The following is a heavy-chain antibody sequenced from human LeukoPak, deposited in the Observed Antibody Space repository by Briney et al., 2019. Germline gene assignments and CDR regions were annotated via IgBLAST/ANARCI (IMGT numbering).Heavy chain of an antibody. CDR1: GFAFNAYA. CDR3: ARGPFDFWSGDPLDY. J-gene: IGHJ4*02. Sequence: PGGSLRLSCAASGFAFNAYAMHWVRQGPGKGLAWVTVISYTGDNRYYADSVSGRFTISRDNSKSMLYLRMNSLRFEDTAVYYCARGPFDFWSGDPLDYWGQGTLVTVSS. V-gene: IGHV3-30-3*01. CDR2: ISYTGDNR. D-gene: IGHD3-3*01.